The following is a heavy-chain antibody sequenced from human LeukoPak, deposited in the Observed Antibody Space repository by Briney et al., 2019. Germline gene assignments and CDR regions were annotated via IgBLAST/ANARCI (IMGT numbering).Heavy chain of an antibody. D-gene: IGHD3-9*01. Sequence: GGSLRLSCAASGFTFSNLCMTWVRQAPGKGLEWVANIKEDGSDRYYVDSVKGRFTISRDNAKNSLYLQMNSLRAEDTAVYYCTRYYDILTGRYGMDVWGQGTMVIVSS. V-gene: IGHV3-7*04. CDR2: IKEDGSDR. CDR1: GFTFSNLC. CDR3: TRYYDILTGRYGMDV. J-gene: IGHJ6*02.